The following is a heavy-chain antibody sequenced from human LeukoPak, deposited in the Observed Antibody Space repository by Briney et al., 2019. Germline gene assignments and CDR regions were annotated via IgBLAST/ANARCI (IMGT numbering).Heavy chain of an antibody. CDR2: ISSNGGST. Sequence: GGSLTLSCSASGFTFSSYAMHWVRQAPGKGLEYVSAISSNGGSTYYADSVKGRFTISRDNSKNTLYLQMSSLRAEDTAVYYCVKPPMVRGVIISEHWGQGTLVTVSS. V-gene: IGHV3-64D*06. CDR1: GFTFSSYA. D-gene: IGHD3-10*01. J-gene: IGHJ4*02. CDR3: VKPPMVRGVIISEH.